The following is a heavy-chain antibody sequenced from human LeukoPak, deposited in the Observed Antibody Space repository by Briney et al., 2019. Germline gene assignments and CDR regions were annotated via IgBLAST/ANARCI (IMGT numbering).Heavy chain of an antibody. J-gene: IGHJ4*02. CDR3: ARKTRAAARAY. V-gene: IGHV3-66*01. CDR1: GFTVSSNY. Sequence: GGSLRLSCAASGFTVSSNYMNWVRQAPGKGLEWVSVINPDGRTNYADSVKGRFTISRDNSENTLYLQMNSLRADDTAVYYCARKTRAAARAYWGQGTLVTVSS. CDR2: INPDGRT. D-gene: IGHD6-13*01.